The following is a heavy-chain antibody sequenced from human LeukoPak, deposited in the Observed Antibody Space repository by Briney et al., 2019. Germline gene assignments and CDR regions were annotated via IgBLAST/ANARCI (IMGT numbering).Heavy chain of an antibody. CDR3: ARDGGYCSGGTCYSTH. Sequence: GGSLRLSCVASEFTFSSYWMTWVRQAPGKGLEWVASTNQDGSEKYNVDSVKGRFTISRDNANNSLYLQMNCLRVEDTAVYYCARDGGYCSGGTCYSTHWGQGALVTVSS. D-gene: IGHD2-15*01. V-gene: IGHV3-7*03. CDR1: EFTFSSYW. J-gene: IGHJ4*02. CDR2: TNQDGSEK.